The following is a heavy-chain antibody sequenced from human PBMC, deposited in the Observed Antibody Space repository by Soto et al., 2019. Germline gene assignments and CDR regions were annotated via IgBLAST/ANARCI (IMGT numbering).Heavy chain of an antibody. J-gene: IGHJ4*02. V-gene: IGHV4-59*08. CDR2: IYYSGST. CDR1: GGSISSYY. CDR3: ARRKVAAAGTGSFDY. D-gene: IGHD6-13*01. Sequence: PSETLSLTCTVSGGSISSYYWSWIRQPPGKGLEWIGYIYYSGSTNYNPSLKSRVTISVDTSKNQFSLKLSSVTAADTAVYYCARRKVAAAGTGSFDYWGQGTLVTVSS.